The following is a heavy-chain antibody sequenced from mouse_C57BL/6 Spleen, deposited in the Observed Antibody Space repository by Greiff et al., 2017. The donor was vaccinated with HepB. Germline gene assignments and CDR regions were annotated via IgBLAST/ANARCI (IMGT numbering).Heavy chain of an antibody. CDR2: IWSGGST. CDR1: GFSLTSYG. V-gene: IGHV2-2*01. Sequence: QVQLKESGPGLVQPSQSLSITCTASGFSLTSYGVHWVRQSPGKGLEWLGVIWSGGSTDYNAAFISRLSISKDNSKSQVFFKMNSLQADDTAIYYCARNWDPYYYYAMDYWGQGTSVTVSS. D-gene: IGHD4-1*01. CDR3: ARNWDPYYYYAMDY. J-gene: IGHJ4*01.